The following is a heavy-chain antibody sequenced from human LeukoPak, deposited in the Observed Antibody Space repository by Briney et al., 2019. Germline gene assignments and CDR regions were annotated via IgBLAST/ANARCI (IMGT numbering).Heavy chain of an antibody. CDR1: GYSFTDYW. V-gene: IGHV5-51*01. CDR2: IQPGDSDT. D-gene: IGHD4-17*01. CDR3: AVGGAPYFDY. J-gene: IGHJ4*02. Sequence: GEALQISCKGSGYSFTDYWVGWVRRMPGKGLEWMGLIQPGDSDTRYSPSFQGQVTISADTSITTAYLQWSSLKASDTAMYYCAVGGAPYFDYWGQGTLVTVSS.